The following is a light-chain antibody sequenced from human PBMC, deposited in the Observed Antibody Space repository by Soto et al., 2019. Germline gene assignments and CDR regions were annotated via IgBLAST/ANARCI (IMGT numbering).Light chain of an antibody. CDR2: AAS. CDR3: QQTFGKPLVT. Sequence: DIQMTQSPSSLSASIGDRVSIIYRASESIRIHLNWHQQKPGKAPRLLIYAASRLQSGVPSRFSGTGSGTDFTLTISSLQPEDFAIYYCQQTFGKPLVTFGQGTRLEIK. CDR1: ESIRIH. J-gene: IGKJ5*01. V-gene: IGKV1-39*01.